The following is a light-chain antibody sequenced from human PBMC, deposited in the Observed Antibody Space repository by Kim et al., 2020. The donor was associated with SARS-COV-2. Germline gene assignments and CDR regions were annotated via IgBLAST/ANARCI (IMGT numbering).Light chain of an antibody. V-gene: IGLV7-46*01. Sequence: QAVVTQEPSLTVSPGETVTLTCGSSTGTVTGDHCPYWFQQQKPGQAPRALIYDTTNRHSWTPARFSRSLVGGKAALTLSGAQPDDEAEYYCLLYYSGIRVFGGGTQLTVL. CDR2: DTT. CDR3: LLYYSGIRV. J-gene: IGLJ2*01. CDR1: TGTVTGDHC.